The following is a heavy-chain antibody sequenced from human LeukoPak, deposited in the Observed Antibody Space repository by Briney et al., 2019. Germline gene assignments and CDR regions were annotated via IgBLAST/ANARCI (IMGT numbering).Heavy chain of an antibody. Sequence: HTGGSLRLSCAASGFTFSSYGMHWVRQAPGKGLEWVAVIWYDGSNKYYADSVKGRFTISRDNSKNTLYLQMNSLRAEDTAVYYCAKDSGSSGYLPFDYWGQGTLVTVSS. CDR3: AKDSGSSGYLPFDY. CDR1: GFTFSSYG. D-gene: IGHD3-22*01. J-gene: IGHJ4*02. CDR2: IWYDGSNK. V-gene: IGHV3-30*02.